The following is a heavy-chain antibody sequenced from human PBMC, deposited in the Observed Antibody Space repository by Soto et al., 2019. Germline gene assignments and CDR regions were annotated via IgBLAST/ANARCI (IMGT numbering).Heavy chain of an antibody. V-gene: IGHV4-31*03. D-gene: IGHD1-26*01. CDR3: ARVEGSSYYFRHDC. J-gene: IGHJ4*02. CDR2: IYYSGSS. Sequence: PSETLSLTCTVSGGSISSGSYHWSWIRQHTGKGLEWIGSIYYSGSSYYNPSLKSRATISIDTSKDQFSLRLGSVTTADTAVYYCARVEGSSYYFRHDCWGRGTLVTVS. CDR1: GGSISSGSYH.